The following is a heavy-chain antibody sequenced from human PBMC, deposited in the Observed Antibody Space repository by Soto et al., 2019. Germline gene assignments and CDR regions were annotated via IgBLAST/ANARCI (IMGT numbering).Heavy chain of an antibody. J-gene: IGHJ6*02. CDR1: GFTFSNYD. D-gene: IGHD6-19*01. CDR3: ARGGYASGYFHYAMDV. V-gene: IGHV3-13*01. CDR2: IGSAGDT. Sequence: PGGSLRLSCAASGFTFSNYDMIWVRQATGKGLEWVSAIGSAGDTYYSGSVKGRFAISRENAKNSLYLQMNSVTPGDTAVYYCARGGYASGYFHYAMDVWGQGTTVTVSS.